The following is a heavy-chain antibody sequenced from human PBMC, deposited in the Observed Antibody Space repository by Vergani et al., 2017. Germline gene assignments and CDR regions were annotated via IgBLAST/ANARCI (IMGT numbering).Heavy chain of an antibody. Sequence: QVQLVESGGGVVQPGRSLRLSCAASGFTFNQYGMHWVRQAPGKGLEWVAVTWYDGNNKQYADSVKGRFTSSRDNSKSTMYLQMNSLRDDDTGVYDCARDLRLLYNRFDPWGQGTLVTVSS. J-gene: IGHJ5*02. CDR1: GFTFNQYG. CDR2: TWYDGNNK. V-gene: IGHV3-33*01. D-gene: IGHD1-14*01. CDR3: ARDLRLLYNRFDP.